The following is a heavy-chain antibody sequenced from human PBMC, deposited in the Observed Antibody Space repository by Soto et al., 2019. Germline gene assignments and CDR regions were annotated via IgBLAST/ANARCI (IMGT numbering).Heavy chain of an antibody. CDR1: GFSLSLSGVG. CDR2: IYGDDDQ. D-gene: IGHD3-9*01. CDR3: AHKRPAPPLFCFDY. J-gene: IGHJ4*02. V-gene: IGHV2-5*02. Sequence: QITLKESGPTLVKPTQTLTLTCDFSGFSLSLSGVGVAWIRQPPGKALEWLALIYGDDDQRYSPSLKSRLTITQDTSKNQVVLTMTNMDPVDTATYFCAHKRPAPPLFCFDYWGQGILVTVSS.